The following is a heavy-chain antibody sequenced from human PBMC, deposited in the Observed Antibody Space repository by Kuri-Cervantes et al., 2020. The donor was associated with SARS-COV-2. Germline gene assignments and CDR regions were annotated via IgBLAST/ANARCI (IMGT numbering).Heavy chain of an antibody. J-gene: IGHJ3*02. V-gene: IGHV3-21*05. CDR3: ARAPQWVAGDDAFDI. D-gene: IGHD6-19*01. Sequence: GESLKISCAASGFTFSSYGMHWVRQAPGKGLEWVSYISSSSSYTNYADSVKGRFTISRDNAKNSLYLQMNSLRAEDTAVYYCARAPQWVAGDDAFDIWGQGTMVTVSS. CDR2: ISSSSSYT. CDR1: GFTFSSYG.